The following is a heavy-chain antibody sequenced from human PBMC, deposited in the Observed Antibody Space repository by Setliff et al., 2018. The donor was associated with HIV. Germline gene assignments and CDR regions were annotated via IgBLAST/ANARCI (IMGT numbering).Heavy chain of an antibody. CDR2: IYYSGST. J-gene: IGHJ4*02. CDR1: GGSISSSSSY. Sequence: NPSETLSLTCTVSGGSISSSSSYWGWIRQSPGKGLEWIGSIYYSGSTYYNPSLKSRVTISVDTSKNQFSLKLSSVTAADTAVYYCARGVAAAGLWGQGTLVTVSS. V-gene: IGHV4-39*07. D-gene: IGHD6-13*01. CDR3: ARGVAAAGL.